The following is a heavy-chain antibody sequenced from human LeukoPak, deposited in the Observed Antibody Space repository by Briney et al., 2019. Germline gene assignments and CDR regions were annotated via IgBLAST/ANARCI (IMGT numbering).Heavy chain of an antibody. CDR3: ARVGPYCSGGSCYFDY. D-gene: IGHD2-15*01. Sequence: PGGSLRLSCAASGFTFSSYGMHWVRQAPGKGLEWVSYISSTSTVIYYADSVKGRFTISRDNAKNSLYLQMNSLRAEDTAVYYCARVGPYCSGGSCYFDYWGQGTLVTVSS. J-gene: IGHJ4*02. CDR1: GFTFSSYG. CDR2: ISSTSTVI. V-gene: IGHV3-48*04.